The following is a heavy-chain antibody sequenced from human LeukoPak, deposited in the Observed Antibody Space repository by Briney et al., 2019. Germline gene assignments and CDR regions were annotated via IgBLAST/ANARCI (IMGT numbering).Heavy chain of an antibody. Sequence: TGGSLRLSCAASGFTFSSYAMSWVHRAPGKGLEWVSAISESGTNTYYTDSVRGRFTISRDNSKNTLYLHMNSLRADDTAVYYCAKMMAGVAGIPNCWGQGTLVTVFS. J-gene: IGHJ4*02. CDR3: AKMMAGVAGIPNC. V-gene: IGHV3-23*01. D-gene: IGHD6-19*01. CDR2: ISESGTNT. CDR1: GFTFSSYA.